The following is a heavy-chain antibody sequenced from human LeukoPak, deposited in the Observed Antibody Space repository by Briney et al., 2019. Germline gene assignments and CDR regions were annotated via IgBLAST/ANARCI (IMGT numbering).Heavy chain of an antibody. V-gene: IGHV5-51*01. CDR2: IYPGDSDT. CDR1: GYSLSSYW. Sequence: PGESLKISRKGSGYSLSSYWIGWVRQIPGTSPEWMGIIYPGDSDTRYSPSFQGQVTISADKSISTAYLQWSSLKASDTAMYYCARPRYSYGPAPFDYWGQGTLVTVSS. CDR3: ARPRYSYGPAPFDY. D-gene: IGHD5-18*01. J-gene: IGHJ4*02.